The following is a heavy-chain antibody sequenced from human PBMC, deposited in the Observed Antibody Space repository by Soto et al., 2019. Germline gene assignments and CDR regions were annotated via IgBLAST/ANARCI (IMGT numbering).Heavy chain of an antibody. CDR1: GFTFSSYG. CDR3: ARGSGSYGRGAWFDP. J-gene: IGHJ5*02. Sequence: QVQLVESGGGVVQPGRSLRLSCAASGFTFSSYGMHWVRQAPGKGLEWVAVIWYDGSNKYYADSVKGRFTISRDNSKNTLYLQMNSLRAEDTAVYYCARGSGSYGRGAWFDPWGQGTLVTGSS. D-gene: IGHD3-10*01. CDR2: IWYDGSNK. V-gene: IGHV3-33*01.